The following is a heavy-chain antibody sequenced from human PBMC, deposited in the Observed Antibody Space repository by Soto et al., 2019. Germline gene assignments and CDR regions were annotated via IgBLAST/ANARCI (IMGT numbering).Heavy chain of an antibody. Sequence: SETLSLTCAVYGGSFSGYYWSWIRQPPGKGLEWIGEINHSGSTNYNPSLKSRVTISVDTSKNQFSLKLSSVTAADTAVYYCARDRVGYRSRRSGHLTFGGVIVLSPWGQGTLVTVSS. CDR1: GGSFSGYY. J-gene: IGHJ1*01. CDR3: ARDRVGYRSRRSGHLTFGGVIVLSP. V-gene: IGHV4-34*01. CDR2: INHSGST. D-gene: IGHD3-16*02.